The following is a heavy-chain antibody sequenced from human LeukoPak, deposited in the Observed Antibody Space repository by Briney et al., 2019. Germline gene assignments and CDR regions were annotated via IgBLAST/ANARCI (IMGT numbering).Heavy chain of an antibody. CDR1: GFTFDDYA. J-gene: IGHJ4*02. CDR3: AKVQAVAAAGYFDY. CDR2: ISWNSGSI. D-gene: IGHD6-13*01. Sequence: GGSLRLSCAASGFTFDDYAIHWVRQAPGKGLEWVSGISWNSGSIGYADSVKGRFTISRDNAKNSLYLQMNSLRAEDTALYYCAKVQAVAAAGYFDYWGQGTLVTVSS. V-gene: IGHV3-9*01.